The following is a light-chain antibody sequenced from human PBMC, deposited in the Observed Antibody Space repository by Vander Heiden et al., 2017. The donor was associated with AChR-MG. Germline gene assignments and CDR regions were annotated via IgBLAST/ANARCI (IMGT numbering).Light chain of an antibody. CDR2: GAS. V-gene: IGKV3-20*01. CDR3: QQDGSPST. CDR1: QSVSSTY. Sequence: EIVLTQSPGTLSLSPGERVTLSCRASQSVSSTYLDWYQQKPGQAPSLLIYGASSRATGIPDRFSGSGSGTDFTLTISRLEPEDFAAYYLQQDGSPSTFGPATKLEI. J-gene: IGKJ2*01.